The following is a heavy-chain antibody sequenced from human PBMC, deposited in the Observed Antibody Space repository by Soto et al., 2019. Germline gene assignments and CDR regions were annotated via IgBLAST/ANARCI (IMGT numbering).Heavy chain of an antibody. V-gene: IGHV3-33*01. CDR1: GFTFSSYG. CDR2: IWYDGSNK. J-gene: IGHJ6*02. CDR3: AREKWELPASYYYGMDV. Sequence: GGSLRLSCAASGFTFSSYGMHWVRQAPGKGLEWVAVIWYDGSNKYYADSVKGRFTISRDNSKNTLYLQMNSLRAEDTAVYYCAREKWELPASYYYGMDVWGQGTTVTVSS. D-gene: IGHD1-26*01.